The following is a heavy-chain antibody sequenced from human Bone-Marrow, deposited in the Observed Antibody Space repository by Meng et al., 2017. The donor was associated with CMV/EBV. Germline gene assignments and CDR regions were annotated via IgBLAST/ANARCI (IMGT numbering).Heavy chain of an antibody. CDR3: AGGLYSSSWYGSGYFDY. J-gene: IGHJ4*02. CDR2: ISRIFGTA. Sequence: AVKVSHKASGWTFSSYDISWVRQAPGQGLEWMGGISRIFGTANYAQKFQGRVTITPDESTSTAYMELSSLRSEDTAVYYCAGGLYSSSWYGSGYFDYWGQGTLVTVSS. D-gene: IGHD6-13*01. V-gene: IGHV1-69*13. CDR1: GWTFSSYD.